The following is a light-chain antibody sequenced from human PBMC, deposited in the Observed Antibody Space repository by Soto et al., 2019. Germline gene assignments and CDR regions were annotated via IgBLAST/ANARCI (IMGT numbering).Light chain of an antibody. CDR2: AAS. J-gene: IGKJ1*01. V-gene: IGKV1-39*01. CDR3: HQTYGKHRT. Sequence: DIQMTPSPSSLSACVGDRVTITCRSSHSISSYLNWYQQKPGKAPKLLIYAASSLQSGVPSRFSGSGPGTDFTLTISSLQPEDFATYYCHQTYGKHRTFGQGTKVDI. CDR1: HSISSY.